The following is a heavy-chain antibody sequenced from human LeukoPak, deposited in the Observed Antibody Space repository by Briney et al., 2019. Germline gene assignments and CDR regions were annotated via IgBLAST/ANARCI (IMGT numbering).Heavy chain of an antibody. V-gene: IGHV4-34*01. CDR1: GGSFSGYY. CDR3: AREPDIAARRVWFDP. CDR2: INHSGST. Sequence: PSETLSLTCAVYGGSFSGYYWSWIRQPPGKGLEWIGEINHSGSTNYNPSLKSRVTISVDTSKNQFSLKLCSVTAADTAVYYCAREPDIAARRVWFDPWGQGTLVTVSS. D-gene: IGHD6-6*01. J-gene: IGHJ5*02.